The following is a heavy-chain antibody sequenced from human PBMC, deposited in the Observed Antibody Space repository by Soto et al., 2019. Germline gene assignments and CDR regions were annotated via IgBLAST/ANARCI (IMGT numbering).Heavy chain of an antibody. CDR1: GFTFSSYA. Sequence: GGSRLSCAASGFTFSSYAMHWVRQAPGKGLEWVAVISYDGSNKYYADSVKGRFTISRDNSKNTLYLQMNSLRAEDTAVYYCAGGGNSYYYYGMDVWGQGTTVTVSS. CDR2: ISYDGSNK. CDR3: AGGGNSYYYYGMDV. D-gene: IGHD2-21*02. V-gene: IGHV3-30*04. J-gene: IGHJ6*02.